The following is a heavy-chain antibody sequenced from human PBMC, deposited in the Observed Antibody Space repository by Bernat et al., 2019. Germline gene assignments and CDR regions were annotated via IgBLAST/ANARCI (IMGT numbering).Heavy chain of an antibody. J-gene: IGHJ4*02. D-gene: IGHD3-10*01. CDR1: GYTFTGYY. CDR3: GREPQELYGSGSYYTH. Sequence: QVQLVQSGAEVKKPGASVKVSCKASGYTFTGYYMHWVRQAPGQGLEWMGWINPNSGGTNYAQKFQGRVTMTRDTSISTAYMELSRLRSDDTAVYYCGREPQELYGSGSYYTHWGQGTLVTVSS. V-gene: IGHV1-2*02. CDR2: INPNSGGT.